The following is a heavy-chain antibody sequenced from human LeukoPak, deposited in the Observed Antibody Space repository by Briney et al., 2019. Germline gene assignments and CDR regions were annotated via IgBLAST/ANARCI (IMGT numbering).Heavy chain of an antibody. CDR3: AREPPDGYSLFDY. CDR1: GYTFTSYY. V-gene: IGHV1-46*01. Sequence: GASVKVSCKASGYTFTSYYMHWVRQAPGQGLEWMGIVNPSGGSTSYAQKFQGRVTMTRDTSTTTVYMELSSLRSEDTAVYYCAREPPDGYSLFDYWGQGTLVTVSS. CDR2: VNPSGGST. J-gene: IGHJ4*02. D-gene: IGHD5-24*01.